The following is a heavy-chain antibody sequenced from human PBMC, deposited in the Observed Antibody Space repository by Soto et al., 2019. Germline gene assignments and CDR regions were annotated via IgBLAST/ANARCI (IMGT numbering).Heavy chain of an antibody. CDR1: VGSISSYY. Sequence: SETLSLTCTVSVGSISSYYMTWIRQPAGKGLEWIGRIYTSGSTNYNPSLKSRVTMSVDTSKKQLSLKLSSVTAADTAVYYCASGYSSGHYGDWFDPWGQGNLVTVSS. CDR3: ASGYSSGHYGDWFDP. V-gene: IGHV4-4*07. CDR2: IYTSGST. D-gene: IGHD6-19*01. J-gene: IGHJ5*02.